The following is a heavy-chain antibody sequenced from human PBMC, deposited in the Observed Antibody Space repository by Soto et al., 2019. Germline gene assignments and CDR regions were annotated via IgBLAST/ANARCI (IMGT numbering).Heavy chain of an antibody. CDR3: ARIPFGDPKGYYFDY. J-gene: IGHJ4*02. CDR1: GFSLSNARMG. V-gene: IGHV2-26*01. Sequence: SGPTLVNPTATLTLTGTVSGFSLSNARMGVSWIRQPPGKALEWLAHIFSNDEKSYSTSLKSRLTISKDTSKSQVVLTMTNMDPVDTATYYCARIPFGDPKGYYFDYWGQGTLVTVSS. D-gene: IGHD3-3*01. CDR2: IFSNDEK.